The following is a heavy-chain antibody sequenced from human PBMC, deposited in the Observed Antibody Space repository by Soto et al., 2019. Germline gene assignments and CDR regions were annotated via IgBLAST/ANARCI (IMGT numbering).Heavy chain of an antibody. CDR3: ARDDITTPGAQGFDP. V-gene: IGHV1-18*01. CDR1: DYTFINHG. J-gene: IGHJ5*02. CDR2: ISAYNGNT. D-gene: IGHD2-8*02. Sequence: ASVKVSCKAYDYTFINHGVGWVRQAPGQGLEWMGWISAYNGNTNYAQKLQGRVTMTTDASTSTAYMELRSLRSDDTAVYYCARDDITTPGAQGFDPWGQGTLVTVSS.